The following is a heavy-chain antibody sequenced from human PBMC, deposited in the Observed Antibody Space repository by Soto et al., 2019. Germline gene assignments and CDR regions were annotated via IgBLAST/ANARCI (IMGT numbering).Heavy chain of an antibody. CDR3: ARDPFDY. V-gene: IGHV3-7*03. CDR2: TKQDGSGK. Sequence: EVQLVESGGGLVQPGGSLRFSCSASGFTFSNAWMSWVRQAPGKGLEWVASTKQDGSGKYYVDSVKGRFTISRDNAKNSLDLQMNSLRAEDTAVYYCARDPFDYWGQGTLVTVSS. CDR1: GFTFSNAW. J-gene: IGHJ4*02.